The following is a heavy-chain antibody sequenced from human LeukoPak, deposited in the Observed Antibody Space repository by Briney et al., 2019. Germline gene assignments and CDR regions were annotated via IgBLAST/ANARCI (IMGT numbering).Heavy chain of an antibody. CDR2: ISSSSSYI. J-gene: IGHJ6*02. D-gene: IGHD6-19*01. V-gene: IGHV3-21*01. CDR1: GFTFSSYS. Sequence: GGSLRLSCAASGFTFSSYSMNWFRQAPGKGLELVSSISSSSSYIYYADSVKGRFTISRDNAKNSLYLQMNRLRAEDTAVYYCARDRSSPYGMDVWGQGTTVTVSS. CDR3: ARDRSSPYGMDV.